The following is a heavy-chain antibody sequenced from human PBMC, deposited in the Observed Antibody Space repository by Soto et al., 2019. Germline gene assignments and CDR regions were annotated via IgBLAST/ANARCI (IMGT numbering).Heavy chain of an antibody. CDR1: GGFISSGDYY. D-gene: IGHD2-21*02. CDR2: IYYSGGT. CDR3: VRGAGAVVTPDSPAEAIHH. Sequence: QVQLQESGPGLVKPSETLSLTCTASGGFISSGDYYWGWVRQQPGKGLEYIGYIYYSGGTYYNSYLMSRVTIPVATSKNLSALKLSSVAAADTAVYCCVRGAGAVVTPDSPAEAIHHWGQGTLVTVSS. V-gene: IGHV4-31*03. J-gene: IGHJ1*01.